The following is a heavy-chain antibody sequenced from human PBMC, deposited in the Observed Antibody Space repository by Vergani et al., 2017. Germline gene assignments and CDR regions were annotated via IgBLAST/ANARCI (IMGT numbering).Heavy chain of an antibody. CDR3: ARDESPESISSWFDP. D-gene: IGHD6-6*01. CDR2: IKQDGSEK. J-gene: IGHJ5*02. CDR1: GFTFSSYW. Sequence: EEQLVESGGGLVQPGGSLRLSCAASGFTFSSYWMSWVRQAPGKGMEWVANIKQDGSEKYYVESMKGRFTISRDNAKNSLYLQMNSLRAEDTAVYYCARDESPESISSWFDPWGQGTLVTVSS. V-gene: IGHV3-7*03.